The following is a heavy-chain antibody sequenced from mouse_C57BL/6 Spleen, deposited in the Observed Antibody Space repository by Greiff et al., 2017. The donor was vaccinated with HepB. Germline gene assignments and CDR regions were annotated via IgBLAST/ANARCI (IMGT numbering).Heavy chain of an antibody. D-gene: IGHD2-4*01. J-gene: IGHJ3*01. CDR1: GYTFTSYW. V-gene: IGHV1-64*01. Sequence: QVQLQQPGAELVKPGASVKLSCKASGYTFTSYWMHWVKQRPGQGLEWIGTIHPNSGSTNYNEKFKSKATLTVDKSSSTAYMQLSSLTSEDSAVYYCARPYYDYDDGAWFAYWGQGTLVTVSA. CDR2: IHPNSGST. CDR3: ARPYYDYDDGAWFAY.